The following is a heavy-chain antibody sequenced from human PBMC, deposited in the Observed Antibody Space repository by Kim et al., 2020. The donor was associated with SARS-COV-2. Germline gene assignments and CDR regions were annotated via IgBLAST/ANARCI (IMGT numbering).Heavy chain of an antibody. V-gene: IGHV3-48*03. CDR3: ARVYDYGDYVV. D-gene: IGHD4-17*01. Sequence: GGSLRLSCAASGFTFSSYEMNWVRQAPGKGLEWVSYISSSGSTIYYADSVKGRFTISRDNAKNSLYLQMNSLRAEDTAVYYCARVYDYGDYVVWGQGTLVTVSS. CDR2: ISSSGSTI. CDR1: GFTFSSYE. J-gene: IGHJ4*02.